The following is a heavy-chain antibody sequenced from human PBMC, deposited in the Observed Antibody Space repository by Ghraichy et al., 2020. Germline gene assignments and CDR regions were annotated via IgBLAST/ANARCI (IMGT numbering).Heavy chain of an antibody. CDR3: ARRYYDILTGYYIFDY. J-gene: IGHJ4*02. D-gene: IGHD3-9*01. CDR1: GGSISSYY. CDR2: IYYSGST. Sequence: SETLSLTCTVSGGSISSYYWSWIRQPPGKGLEWIGYIYYSGSTNYNPSLKSRVTISVDTSKNQFSLKLSSVTAADTAVYYCARRYYDILTGYYIFDYWGQGTLVTVSS. V-gene: IGHV4-59*08.